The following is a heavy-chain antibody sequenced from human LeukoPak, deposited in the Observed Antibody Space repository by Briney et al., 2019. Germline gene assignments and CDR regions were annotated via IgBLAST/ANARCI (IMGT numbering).Heavy chain of an antibody. J-gene: IGHJ4*02. D-gene: IGHD1-26*01. CDR2: IYDSGST. V-gene: IGHV4-39*01. CDR1: GGSIRSSYYY. Sequence: SETLSLTCTVSGGSIRSSYYYWGWIRQPPGKGLEWIGSIYDSGSTYYNPSLKSRVTISVDTSKNQFSLKLNSVTAADTAVYYCARHGLIVGAAYFDYWGQGTLVTVSS. CDR3: ARHGLIVGAAYFDY.